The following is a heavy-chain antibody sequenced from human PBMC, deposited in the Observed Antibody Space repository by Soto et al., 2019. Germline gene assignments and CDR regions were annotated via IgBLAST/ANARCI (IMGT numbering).Heavy chain of an antibody. CDR2: FDPEDGET. CDR3: ATDKPKMIYDSSGYYYAY. D-gene: IGHD3-22*01. V-gene: IGHV1-24*01. Sequence: GASVKVSCKVSGYTLTELSMHWVRQAPGKGLEWMGGFDPEDGETIYAQKFQGRVTMTEDTSTDTAYMELSSLRSEDTAVYYCATDKPKMIYDSSGYYYAYWGQGTLVTVSS. J-gene: IGHJ4*02. CDR1: GYTLTELS.